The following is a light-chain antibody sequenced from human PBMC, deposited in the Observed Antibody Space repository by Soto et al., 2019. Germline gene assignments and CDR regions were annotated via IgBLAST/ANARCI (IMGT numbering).Light chain of an antibody. CDR1: SSNIGAGYD. V-gene: IGLV1-40*01. CDR3: QSYDNNRSPPYV. J-gene: IGLJ1*01. CDR2: GNT. Sequence: QSVLTQPPSVSGAPGQRVTISCTGSSSNIGAGYDVHWYQQLPGTAPKLLIYGNTNRPSGVPDRFSASNSGTSASLAITGLQAEDEAHYYCQSYDNNRSPPYVFGTRTKLTVL.